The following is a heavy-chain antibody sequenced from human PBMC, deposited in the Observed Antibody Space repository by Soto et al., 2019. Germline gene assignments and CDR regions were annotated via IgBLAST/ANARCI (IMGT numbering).Heavy chain of an antibody. CDR1: GVSISSGGNF. J-gene: IGHJ4*02. D-gene: IGHD3-9*01. CDR3: ARAEFNPVWFPFDH. CDR2: IYHTGST. V-gene: IGHV4-30-2*05. Sequence: PSETLSLTCSVSGVSISSGGNFWSWIRQPPGNAPEFMGYIYHTGSTYYNPSLQRRITMSLDLSKNQFSLRLTSVTAADTALYYCARAEFNPVWFPFDHWGQGALVTVS.